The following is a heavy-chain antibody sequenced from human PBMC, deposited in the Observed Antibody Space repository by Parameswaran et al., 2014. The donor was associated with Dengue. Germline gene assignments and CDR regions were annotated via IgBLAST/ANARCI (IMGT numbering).Heavy chain of an antibody. CDR2: ISAYNGNT. CDR3: ARDRGIAVAGTVLDY. D-gene: IGHD6-19*01. J-gene: IGHJ4*02. V-gene: IGHV1-18*01. Sequence: WVRQAPGQGLEWMGWISAYNGNTNYAQKLQGRVTMTTDTSTSTAYMELRSLRSDDTAVYYCARDRGIAVAGTVLDYWGQGTLVTVSS.